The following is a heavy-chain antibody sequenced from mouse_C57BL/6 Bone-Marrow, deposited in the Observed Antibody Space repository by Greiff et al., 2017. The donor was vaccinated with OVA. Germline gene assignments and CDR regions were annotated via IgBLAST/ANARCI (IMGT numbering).Heavy chain of an antibody. Sequence: SGPELVKPGASVKIPCKASGYTFTDYNMDWVKQSHGKSLEWIGDINPNNGGTIYNQKFKGKATLTVDKSSSTAYMELRSLTSEDTAVYYCAREPIYYGNWKYFDVWGTGTTVTVSS. CDR2: INPNNGGT. CDR3: AREPIYYGNWKYFDV. CDR1: GYTFTDYN. D-gene: IGHD2-1*01. J-gene: IGHJ1*03. V-gene: IGHV1-18*01.